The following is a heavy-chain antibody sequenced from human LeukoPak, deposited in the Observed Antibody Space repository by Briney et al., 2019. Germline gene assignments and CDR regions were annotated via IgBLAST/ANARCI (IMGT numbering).Heavy chain of an antibody. CDR2: ISSGSSTI. V-gene: IGHV3-48*02. CDR3: ASRRESFDY. J-gene: IGHJ4*02. CDR1: GFTFSSYS. Sequence: PGGSLRLSCAASGFTFSSYSMNWVRQAPGKGLEWVSYISSGSSTIYYADSMKGRFTISRDNAKNSLYLQMDSLRDEDTAVYYCASRRESFDYWGQGTLVTVSS.